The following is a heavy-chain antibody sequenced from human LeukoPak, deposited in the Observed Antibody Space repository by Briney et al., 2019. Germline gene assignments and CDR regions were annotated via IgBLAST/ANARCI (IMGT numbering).Heavy chain of an antibody. CDR2: FNPDGGNT. J-gene: IGHJ4*02. D-gene: IGHD1-26*01. CDR1: GYTLTRYY. V-gene: IGHV1-46*01. Sequence: ASVKVSCKASGYTLTRYYMHWVRQAPGKGLEWMGIFNPDGGNTSYAQKFQGRVTMTKDMSTGTVYMELRSLGSEATAVYYCARGTRVGYFDYWGQGTLVTVSS. CDR3: ARGTRVGYFDY.